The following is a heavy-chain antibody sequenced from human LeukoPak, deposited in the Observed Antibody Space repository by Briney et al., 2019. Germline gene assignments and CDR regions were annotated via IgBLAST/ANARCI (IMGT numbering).Heavy chain of an antibody. CDR2: ISGSGGST. V-gene: IGHV3-23*01. J-gene: IGHJ4*02. D-gene: IGHD3-10*01. CDR3: AARAGGFRHFDY. CDR1: GFTFSSYA. Sequence: PGGSLRLSCAASGFTFSSYAMSWVRQAPGKGLEWVSAISGSGGSTYYADSVKGRFTISRDNSKNTLYLQMNSLRVEDTAVYYCAARAGGFRHFDYWGQGTRVSVSS.